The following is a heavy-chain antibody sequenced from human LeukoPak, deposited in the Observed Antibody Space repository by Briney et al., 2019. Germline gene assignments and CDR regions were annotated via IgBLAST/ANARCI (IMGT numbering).Heavy chain of an antibody. CDR2: ISGSGGST. D-gene: IGHD6-13*01. CDR1: GFTFSSYA. V-gene: IGHV3-23*01. CDR3: AKDYSSSWSVFDY. J-gene: IGHJ4*02. Sequence: GGFLRLSCAASGFTFSSYAMSWVRQAPGKGLEWVSAISGSGGSTYYADSVKGRFTISRDNSKNTLYLQMNSLRAEDTAVYYCAKDYSSSWSVFDYWGQGTLVTVSS.